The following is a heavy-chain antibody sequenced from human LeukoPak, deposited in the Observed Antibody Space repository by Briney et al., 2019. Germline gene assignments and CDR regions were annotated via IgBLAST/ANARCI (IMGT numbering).Heavy chain of an antibody. Sequence: SETLSLTCTVSGASVNSGSHYWIWFRQPPGKGLEWIGYMYYSGTTNYNPSLKSRVTMSVDTSKNHFSLKMNSLTAADTAEYYCAGLRYHGGNTVWGQGILVTVSS. J-gene: IGHJ4*02. D-gene: IGHD4-23*01. CDR1: GASVNSGSHY. V-gene: IGHV4-61*03. CDR3: AGLRYHGGNTV. CDR2: MYYSGTT.